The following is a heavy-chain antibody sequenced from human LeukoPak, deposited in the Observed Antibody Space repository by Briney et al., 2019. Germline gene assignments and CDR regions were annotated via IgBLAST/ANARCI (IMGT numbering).Heavy chain of an antibody. CDR1: GYTFTSDY. CDR3: ARDHVLGKAYYYYGMDV. V-gene: IGHV1-46*01. CDR2: INPSGGST. D-gene: IGHD2-8*02. Sequence: ASVKVSCKASGYTFTSDYMHWGRQAPGQGLEWRGIINPSGGSTSYAQKYQGRVTMTRDTYTSTVSMELRSLSSEDTAVYYCARDHVLGKAYYYYGMDVWGQGTRVTVSS. J-gene: IGHJ6*02.